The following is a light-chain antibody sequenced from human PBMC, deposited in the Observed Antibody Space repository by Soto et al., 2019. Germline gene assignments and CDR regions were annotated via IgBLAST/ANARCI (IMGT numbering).Light chain of an antibody. CDR1: QSVRSH. J-gene: IGKJ4*01. CDR2: GAS. V-gene: IGKV3-15*01. CDR3: QQYNDWPRT. Sequence: EVVMTQSPGTLSVSPGERVTLSCRASQSVRSHLAWYQQKPGQAPSLLIFGASTRATGVSDRFSGGESGTEFTLTISSLQSEDVAVYFCQQYNDWPRTFGGGTKVDNK.